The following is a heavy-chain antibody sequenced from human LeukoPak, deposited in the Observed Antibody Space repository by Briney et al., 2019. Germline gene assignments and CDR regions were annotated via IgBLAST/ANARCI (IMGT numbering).Heavy chain of an antibody. CDR3: ARVGDTSSYYYYLDY. D-gene: IGHD3-22*01. CDR2: IHHSGAT. V-gene: IGHV4-34*01. CDR1: GGPFSGYY. J-gene: IGHJ4*02. Sequence: SETLSLTCGVYGGPFSGYYWSWIRQPPGKGLEWIGEIHHSGATNYHPSLKSRVTISVDTSRNQFSLKLNSVTAADTAVYYCARVGDTSSYYYYLDYWGQGTLVTVYS.